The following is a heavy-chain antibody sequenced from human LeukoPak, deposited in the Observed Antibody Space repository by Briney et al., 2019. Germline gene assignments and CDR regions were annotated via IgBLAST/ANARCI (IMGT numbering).Heavy chain of an antibody. V-gene: IGHV4-34*01. CDR2: INHSGST. CDR1: GFTFSAYW. D-gene: IGHD1-1*01. J-gene: IGHJ3*02. CDR3: ARVPLWPSGAFDI. Sequence: PGGSLRLSCAASGFTFSAYWMNWVRQPPGKGLEWIGEINHSGSTNYNPSLKSRVTISVDTSKNQFSLKLSSVTAADTAVYYCARVPLWPSGAFDIWGQGTMVTVSS.